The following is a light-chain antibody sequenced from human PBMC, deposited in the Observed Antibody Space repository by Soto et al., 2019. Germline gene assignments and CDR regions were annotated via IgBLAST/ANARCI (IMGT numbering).Light chain of an antibody. J-gene: IGKJ2*01. CDR2: DAS. CDR1: QSISTW. V-gene: IGKV1-5*01. CDR3: QQDSIYCTT. Sequence: DIQMTQSPSTLSASVGDGVTITCRASQSISTWLAWYQQKPGKAPKLLIYDASTLESGVPSRFSGSGSGSEFTLTITSLQPDDFATYYCQQDSIYCTTFGQGTKLEIK.